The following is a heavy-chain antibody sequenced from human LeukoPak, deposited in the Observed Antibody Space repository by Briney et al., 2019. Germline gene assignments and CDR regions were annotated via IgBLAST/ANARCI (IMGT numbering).Heavy chain of an antibody. V-gene: IGHV3-66*01. CDR1: GFTVSSNY. CDR3: AKVSRERGYTLFDY. CDR2: IYSGGSA. Sequence: LAGGSLRLSCAASGFTVSSNYMSWVRQAPGKGLEWVSVIYSGGSAYYADSVKGRFTISRDNSKNTLYLQMNSLRAEDTAVYYCAKVSRERGYTLFDYWGQGTLVTVSS. J-gene: IGHJ4*02. D-gene: IGHD5-12*01.